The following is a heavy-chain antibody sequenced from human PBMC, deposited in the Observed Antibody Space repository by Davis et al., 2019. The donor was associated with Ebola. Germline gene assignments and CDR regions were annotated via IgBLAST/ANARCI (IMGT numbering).Heavy chain of an antibody. Sequence: PGGSLRLSCAASGFTFSSYAMTWVRQAPGKGLEWVSGISGSGGSTYYADSVKGRFTISRDNSKNTLYLQMNSLRVEDTAVYYCARVRWKQWLEIDYWGQGTLVTVSS. J-gene: IGHJ4*02. D-gene: IGHD6-19*01. CDR3: ARVRWKQWLEIDY. V-gene: IGHV3-23*01. CDR1: GFTFSSYA. CDR2: ISGSGGST.